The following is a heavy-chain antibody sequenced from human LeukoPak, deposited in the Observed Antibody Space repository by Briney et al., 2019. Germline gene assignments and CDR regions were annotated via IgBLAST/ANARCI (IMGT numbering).Heavy chain of an antibody. D-gene: IGHD3-3*01. J-gene: IGHJ4*02. Sequence: GGSQRLSCAASGFTVSSNYMSWVRQAPGKGLEWVSVIYSGGSTYYADSVKGRFTISRDNSKNTLYLQMNSLRAEDTAVYYCASTGDGETPSYDFWSGYYPAFDYWGQGTLVTVSS. CDR2: IYSGGST. V-gene: IGHV3-66*01. CDR3: ASTGDGETPSYDFWSGYYPAFDY. CDR1: GFTVSSNY.